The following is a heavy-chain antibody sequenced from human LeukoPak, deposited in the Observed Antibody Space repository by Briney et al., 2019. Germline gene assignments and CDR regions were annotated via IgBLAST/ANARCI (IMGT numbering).Heavy chain of an antibody. Sequence: SETLSLTCAVYGGSFSGYYWSWIRQPPGKGLEWIGEINHSGSTNNNPSLKSRVTISVDTSKNQFSLKLSSVTAADRAVYYCATEPRVRGAWFDPWGQGTLVTVSS. J-gene: IGHJ5*02. CDR2: INHSGST. CDR1: GGSFSGYY. D-gene: IGHD3-10*01. V-gene: IGHV4-34*01. CDR3: ATEPRVRGAWFDP.